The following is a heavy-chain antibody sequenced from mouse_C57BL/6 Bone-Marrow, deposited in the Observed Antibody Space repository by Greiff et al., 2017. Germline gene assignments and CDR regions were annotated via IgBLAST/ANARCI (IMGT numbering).Heavy chain of an antibody. CDR1: GFTFSSYA. CDR3: ARDFITRFAY. Sequence: EVMLVESGGGLVKPGGSLKLSCAASGFTFSSYAMSWVRQTPEKRLEWVATISDGGSYTYYPDNVKGRFTISRDNAKNNLYLQMSHLKSEDTAMYYCARDFITRFAYWGQGTLVTVSA. V-gene: IGHV5-4*01. CDR2: ISDGGSYT. J-gene: IGHJ3*01. D-gene: IGHD1-1*01.